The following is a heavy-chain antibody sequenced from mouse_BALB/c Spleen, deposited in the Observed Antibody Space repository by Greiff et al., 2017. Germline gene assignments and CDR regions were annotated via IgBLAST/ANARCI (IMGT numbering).Heavy chain of an antibody. V-gene: IGHV1-9*01. CDR2: ILPGSGST. D-gene: IGHD2-4*01. CDR3: ASRGLPPFAY. CDR1: GYTFSSYW. Sequence: QVQLKESGAELMKPGASVKISCKATGYTFSSYWIEWVKQRPGHGLEWIGEILPGSGSTNYNEKFKGKATFTADTSSNTAYMQLSSLTSEDSAVYYCASRGLPPFAYWGQGTLVTVSA. J-gene: IGHJ3*01.